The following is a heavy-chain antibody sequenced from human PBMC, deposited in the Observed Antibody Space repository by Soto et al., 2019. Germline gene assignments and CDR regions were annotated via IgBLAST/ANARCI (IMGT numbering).Heavy chain of an antibody. D-gene: IGHD3-9*01. J-gene: IGHJ4*02. CDR3: ARVLGGYDILTGY. CDR2: ISSSSSYI. Sequence: GGSLRLSCAASGFTFSSYSMNWVRQAPGKGLEWVSSISSSSSYIYYADSVKGRFTISRDNAKNSLYLQMNSLRAEDTAVYYCARVLGGYDILTGYWGQGTLVTVSS. CDR1: GFTFSSYS. V-gene: IGHV3-21*01.